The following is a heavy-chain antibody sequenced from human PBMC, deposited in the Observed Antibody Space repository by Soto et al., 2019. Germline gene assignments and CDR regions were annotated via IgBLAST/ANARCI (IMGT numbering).Heavy chain of an antibody. CDR2: IRSKANSYAT. V-gene: IGHV3-73*01. D-gene: IGHD2-15*01. CDR1: GFTFSGSA. Sequence: EVQLVESGGGLVQPGGSLKLSCAASGFTFSGSAMHWVRQASGKGLEWVGRIRSKANSYATAYAASVKGRFTISRDDSKNTAYLQMNSLQTDDTTVDYCTRQPDIGVVVAALLKTPFDICGQGTMVTVSS. CDR3: TRQPDIGVVVAALLKTPFDI. J-gene: IGHJ3*02.